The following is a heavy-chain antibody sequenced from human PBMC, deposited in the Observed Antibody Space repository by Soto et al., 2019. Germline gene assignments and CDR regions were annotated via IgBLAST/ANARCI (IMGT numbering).Heavy chain of an antibody. Sequence: EVQLLESGGGFVQPGGSLRLSCAVSGFTFTSYAMTWVRQAPGKGLEWVSAISGSGGSEFYADSVKGRFTISRDNSTNTLYLQMKSLRAEDTALYYCAKGDTTMITDYYAMDVWGQGTTVTVSS. CDR3: AKGDTTMITDYYAMDV. CDR1: GFTFTSYA. D-gene: IGHD5-18*01. CDR2: ISGSGGSE. V-gene: IGHV3-23*01. J-gene: IGHJ6*02.